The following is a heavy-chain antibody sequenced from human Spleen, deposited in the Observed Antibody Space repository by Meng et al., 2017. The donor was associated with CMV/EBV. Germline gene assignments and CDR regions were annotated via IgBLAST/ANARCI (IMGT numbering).Heavy chain of an antibody. J-gene: IGHJ6*02. CDR3: ARDPLGSSGWFSVIGMDV. D-gene: IGHD6-19*01. Sequence: GESLKISCAASGFTFGSYWMSWVRQAPGKGLDWVANIKQDGSEKYYVDSVKGRFTISRDNAKNSLYLQMNSLRVEDTAVYDCARDPLGSSGWFSVIGMDVWGQGTTVTVSS. CDR1: GFTFGSYW. CDR2: IKQDGSEK. V-gene: IGHV3-7*01.